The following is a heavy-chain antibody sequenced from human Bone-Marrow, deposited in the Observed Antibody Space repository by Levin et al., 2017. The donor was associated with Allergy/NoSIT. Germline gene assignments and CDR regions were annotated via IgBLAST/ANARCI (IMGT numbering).Heavy chain of an antibody. Sequence: GGSLRLSCAASGFTFSDYYMSWIRQAPGKGLEWVSYISSSSSYTNYADSVKGRFTISRDNAKNSLYLQMNSLRAEDTAVYYCARGPTTGGYSGYDPYFDYWGQGTLVTVSS. CDR1: GFTFSDYY. CDR3: ARGPTTGGYSGYDPYFDY. J-gene: IGHJ4*02. V-gene: IGHV3-11*05. D-gene: IGHD5-12*01. CDR2: ISSSSSYT.